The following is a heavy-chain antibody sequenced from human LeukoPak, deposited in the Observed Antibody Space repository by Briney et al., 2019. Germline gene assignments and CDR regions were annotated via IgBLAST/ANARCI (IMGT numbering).Heavy chain of an antibody. D-gene: IGHD3-9*01. CDR2: ISGSGGST. CDR3: AKAGLAGHLTGPYDY. CDR1: GFTFSSYA. J-gene: IGHJ4*02. Sequence: GGSLRLSCAASGFTFSSYAMSWVRQAPGKGLEWVSAISGSGGSTYYADSVKGRFTISRDNSKNTLYLQMNSLRAEDTAVYYCAKAGLAGHLTGPYDYWGQGTLVTVSS. V-gene: IGHV3-23*01.